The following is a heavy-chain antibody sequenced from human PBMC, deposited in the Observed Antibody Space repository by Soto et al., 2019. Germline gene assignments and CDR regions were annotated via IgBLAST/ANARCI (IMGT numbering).Heavy chain of an antibody. CDR2: ISSSGSTI. Sequence: PGGSLRLSCAASGFTFSDYYMSWIRQAPGKGLEWVSYISSSGSTIYYADSVKGRFTISRDNAKNSLYLQMNSLRAEDTAVYYCARDLGYYDSSISSVNWFDPWGQGTLVTVSS. CDR3: ARDLGYYDSSISSVNWFDP. V-gene: IGHV3-11*01. CDR1: GFTFSDYY. J-gene: IGHJ5*02. D-gene: IGHD3-22*01.